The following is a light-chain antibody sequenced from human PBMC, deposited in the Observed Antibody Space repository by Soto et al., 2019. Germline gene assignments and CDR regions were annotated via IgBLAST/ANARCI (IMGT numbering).Light chain of an antibody. CDR3: HQRQSWPRT. CDR1: QYINTR. J-gene: IGKJ1*01. V-gene: IGKV3-11*01. Sequence: EIVLTQSPATLSSFPGYRFTLSCRASQYINTRLAWYQHRPVQAPRLLIYQTSIRAAGIPARFSASGSGTDFTLTISDVQPEDFALYYCHQRQSWPRTFGQGTKVDIK. CDR2: QTS.